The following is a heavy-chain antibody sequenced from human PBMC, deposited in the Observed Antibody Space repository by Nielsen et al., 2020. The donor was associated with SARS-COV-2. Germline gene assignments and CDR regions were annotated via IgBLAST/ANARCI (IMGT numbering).Heavy chain of an antibody. CDR1: RFTFSSSA. D-gene: IGHD1-26*01. CDR3: AADQVGATGGLDL. J-gene: IGHJ6*02. V-gene: IGHV1-58*01. CDR2: IIVGSANT. Sequence: SVQVSCKASRFTFSSSAVKWVRLTRRKGLEWIGWIIVGSANTNYAQKFRGRVTITGDMSTNTAQMELSSLRSEDTAVYYCAADQVGATGGLDLWSQGTTVIVSS.